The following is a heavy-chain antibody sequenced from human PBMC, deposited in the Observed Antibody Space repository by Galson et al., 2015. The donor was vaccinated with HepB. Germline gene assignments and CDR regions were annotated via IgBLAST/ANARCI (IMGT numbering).Heavy chain of an antibody. D-gene: IGHD2-8*01. J-gene: IGHJ6*02. CDR1: GFTFSSYA. CDR3: ASKWRHYYYYGMNV. CDR2: ISGSGGST. Sequence: SLRLSCAASGFTFSSYAMSWVRQAPGKGLEWVSGISGSGGSTYYADSVKGRFTISRDNSKNTPFLQMNSLRAEDTAVYYCASKWRHYYYYGMNVWGQGTTVTVSS. V-gene: IGHV3-23*01.